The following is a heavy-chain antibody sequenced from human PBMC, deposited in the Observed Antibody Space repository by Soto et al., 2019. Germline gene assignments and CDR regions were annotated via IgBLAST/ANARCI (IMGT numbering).Heavy chain of an antibody. CDR1: GYIFTKSA. CDR2: ISGGNGNT. V-gene: IGHV1-3*01. J-gene: IGHJ4*02. D-gene: IGHD6-25*01. Sequence: QVHLVQSGAEVKKPGASVKVSCKASGYIFTKSAMHWVRQAPGQRLEWMGWISGGNGNTKYSPKLQDRVTITRDTSASTADMELSSLISEDTALYYCARDVVAAGNFNFDYWGQGTLVTVSS. CDR3: ARDVVAAGNFNFDY.